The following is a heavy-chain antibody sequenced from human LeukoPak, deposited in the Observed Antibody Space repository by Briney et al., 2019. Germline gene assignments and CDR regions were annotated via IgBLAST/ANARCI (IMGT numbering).Heavy chain of an antibody. CDR1: GYTFTNYD. CDR2: MSPNSGNA. J-gene: IGHJ4*02. CDR3: VSPGPYYDSGGYYPSDW. V-gene: IGHV1-8*01. Sequence: GASVKVSCKASGYTFTNYDINWVRQATGQGLEWMGWMSPNSGNAAYEQKFQGRVTMTRNTSITTAYMELSSLRSEDTAVYYCVSPGPYYDSGGYYPSDWWGQGTLVTVSS. D-gene: IGHD3-22*01.